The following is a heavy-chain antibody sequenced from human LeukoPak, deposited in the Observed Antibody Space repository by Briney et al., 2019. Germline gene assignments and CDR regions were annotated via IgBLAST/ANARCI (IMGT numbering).Heavy chain of an antibody. CDR2: IYYNGNT. Sequence: SETLSLTCTVSGDSVSSGGYYWSWIRQPPGKGLEWIRYIYYNGNTNYNPSLKTRVTISVDTSKNHCSLKLSSVTAADTAVYYCARDRMQQRNFDYWGPGTLVTVSS. V-gene: IGHV4-61*03. D-gene: IGHD6-13*01. CDR3: ARDRMQQRNFDY. CDR1: GDSVSSGGYY. J-gene: IGHJ4*02.